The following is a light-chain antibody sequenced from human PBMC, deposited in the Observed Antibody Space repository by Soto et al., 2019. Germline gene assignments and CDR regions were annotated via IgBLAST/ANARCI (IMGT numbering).Light chain of an antibody. J-gene: IGKJ1*01. CDR1: QSLSGY. CDR2: TTS. V-gene: IGKV3-20*01. Sequence: DIVLMQSPGTLSLSPGERASLSCRASQSLSGYLAWYQQRPGQAPRLLIYTTSNRATDIPDRFSGSGSGTDFTLTISRLEPEDFAVYYCQQYGSSPWTFGQGTKVEIK. CDR3: QQYGSSPWT.